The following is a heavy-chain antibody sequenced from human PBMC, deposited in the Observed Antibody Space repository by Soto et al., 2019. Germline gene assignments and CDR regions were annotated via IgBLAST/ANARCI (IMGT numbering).Heavy chain of an antibody. J-gene: IGHJ3*02. CDR3: ARGVYGSGNYYTGPSAFDI. Sequence: QVQLVQSGTEMKKPGSSVKVSCKASGGTLTDHGVTWVRQAPGQGLEWMGGTVPVLGTVKYAQKFQGRVTITADKSTNIAYMELSSMRSEDTAFYYCARGVYGSGNYYTGPSAFDIWGQGTMVFVSS. CDR2: TVPVLGTV. CDR1: GGTLTDHG. V-gene: IGHV1-69*06. D-gene: IGHD3-10*01.